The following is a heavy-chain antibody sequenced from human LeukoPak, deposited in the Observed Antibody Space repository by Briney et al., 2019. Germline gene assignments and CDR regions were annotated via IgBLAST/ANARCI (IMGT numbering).Heavy chain of an antibody. V-gene: IGHV3-30*14. CDR1: GFTFSSYA. CDR2: ISYDGNNK. J-gene: IGHJ4*02. Sequence: GRSLRLSCAASGFTFSSYAMHWVRQAPGKGLEWVAIISYDGNNKYYADSVKGRFTISRDNSKNTLYLQMGSLRAEDMAVYYCARDLNWGQGTLVTVSS. CDR3: ARDLN.